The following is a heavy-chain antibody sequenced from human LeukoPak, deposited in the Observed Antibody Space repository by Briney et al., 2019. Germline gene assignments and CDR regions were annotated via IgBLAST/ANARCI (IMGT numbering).Heavy chain of an antibody. J-gene: IGHJ4*02. CDR3: AKGKYFDWLYPVDY. V-gene: IGHV3-23*01. D-gene: IGHD3-9*01. Sequence: GGSLRLSCAASGFTFSSYAMTWVRQAPGKGLEWVSIISGGGTNTYYADSVKGRFTISRDNSKSTLYLQMNSLRAEDTAVYYCAKGKYFDWLYPVDYWGQGTLVTVSS. CDR1: GFTFSSYA. CDR2: ISGGGTNT.